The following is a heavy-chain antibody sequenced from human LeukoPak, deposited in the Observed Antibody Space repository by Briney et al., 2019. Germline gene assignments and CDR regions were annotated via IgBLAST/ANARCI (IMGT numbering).Heavy chain of an antibody. D-gene: IGHD2-21*02. J-gene: IGHJ5*02. Sequence: GGSLRLSCAASGFTFSSYAMHWVRQAPGKGLEWVAVISYDGSNKYYADSVRGRFTISRDNSKNTLYLQMNSLRAEDTAVYYCARDVPHIVVVTSHWFDPWGQGTLVTVSS. CDR1: GFTFSSYA. CDR3: ARDVPHIVVVTSHWFDP. V-gene: IGHV3-30-3*01. CDR2: ISYDGSNK.